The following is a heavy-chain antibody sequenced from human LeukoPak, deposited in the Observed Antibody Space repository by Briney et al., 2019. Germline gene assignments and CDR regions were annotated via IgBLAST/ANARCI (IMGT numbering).Heavy chain of an antibody. J-gene: IGHJ4*02. CDR1: GDSISSSSSY. CDR3: AREKGGSYVFDY. Sequence: SETLSLTCTVSGDSISSSSSYWGWIRQPPGKGLEWIGSIYYSGSTNYNPSLKSRVTISVDTSKNQFSLKLSSVTAADTAVYYCAREKGGSYVFDYWGQGTLVTVSP. D-gene: IGHD1-26*01. V-gene: IGHV4-39*07. CDR2: IYYSGST.